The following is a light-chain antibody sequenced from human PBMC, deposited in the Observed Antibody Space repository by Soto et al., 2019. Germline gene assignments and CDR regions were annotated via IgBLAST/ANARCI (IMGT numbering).Light chain of an antibody. J-gene: IGKJ4*01. V-gene: IGKV3-15*01. CDR1: QSVSSN. CDR3: QQYNNWPPLT. Sequence: EIVMTQSPATLSVSPGERATLSCRASQSVSSNLAWYQQKPGQAPRLLIYGASTRATGIPARFSGSGSGTGFTLTISSLQSEDFAVYYCQQYNNWPPLTFGGGTKVDTK. CDR2: GAS.